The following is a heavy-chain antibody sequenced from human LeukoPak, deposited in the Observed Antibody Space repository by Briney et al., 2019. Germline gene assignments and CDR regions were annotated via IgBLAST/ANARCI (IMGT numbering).Heavy chain of an antibody. V-gene: IGHV3-30*18. CDR3: AKPMAVDYFDY. Sequence: GRSLRLSCAASGFTFSNFGMHWVRQAPGKGLEWVAVISYDAKNEYYTDSVKGRFTISRDNAKNTVYLQMNSLKPEDTAVYYCAKPMAVDYFDYWGQGTLVTVSS. CDR2: ISYDAKNE. CDR1: GFTFSNFG. J-gene: IGHJ4*02. D-gene: IGHD5-24*01.